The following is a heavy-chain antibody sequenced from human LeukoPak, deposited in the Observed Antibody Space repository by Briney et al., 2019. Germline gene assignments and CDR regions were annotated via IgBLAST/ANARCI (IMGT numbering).Heavy chain of an antibody. D-gene: IGHD6-13*01. Sequence: GGSLRLSCAASRFTFSSYGMHWVRQAPGKGLEWVAVISYDGSNKYYAGSVKGRFTISRDNSKNTLYLQMNSLRAEDTAVYYCAKVSGREPIAEEGLDYWGQGTLVTVSS. J-gene: IGHJ4*02. CDR2: ISYDGSNK. CDR1: RFTFSSYG. CDR3: AKVSGREPIAEEGLDY. V-gene: IGHV3-30*18.